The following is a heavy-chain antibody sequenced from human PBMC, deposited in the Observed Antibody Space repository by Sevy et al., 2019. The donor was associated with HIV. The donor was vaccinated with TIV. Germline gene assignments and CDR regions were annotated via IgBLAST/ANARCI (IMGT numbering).Heavy chain of an antibody. D-gene: IGHD6-6*01. Sequence: ASVKVSCKASGYTFTSYGISWVRQAPGQGLEWMGWISAYNGNTNYAQKLQGRVTMTTDTSTSTAYMELRSLRSDETAVYYCARGIAARPWSWFDPWGQGTLVTVSS. V-gene: IGHV1-18*01. CDR1: GYTFTSYG. CDR2: ISAYNGNT. J-gene: IGHJ5*02. CDR3: ARGIAARPWSWFDP.